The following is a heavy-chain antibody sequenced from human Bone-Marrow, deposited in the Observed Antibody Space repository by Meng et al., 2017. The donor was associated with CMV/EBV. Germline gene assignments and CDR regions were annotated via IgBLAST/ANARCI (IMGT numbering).Heavy chain of an antibody. Sequence: GESLKISCAASGFTFSSYEMNWVRQAPGKGLEWVSYISSSGSTIYYADSVKGRFTISRDNAKNSLYLQMNSLRVEDTAVYYCASGDQDDFWSGLGYGWGQGTLVTVSS. CDR3: ASGDQDDFWSGLGYG. D-gene: IGHD3-3*01. V-gene: IGHV3-48*03. CDR1: GFTFSSYE. J-gene: IGHJ4*02. CDR2: ISSSGSTI.